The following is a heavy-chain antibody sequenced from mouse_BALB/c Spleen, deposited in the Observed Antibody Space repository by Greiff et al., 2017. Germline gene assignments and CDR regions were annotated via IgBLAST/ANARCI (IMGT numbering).Heavy chain of an antibody. D-gene: IGHD2-14*01. Sequence: VQLQQSGAELVRPGASVKLSCKASGYTFTSYWINWVKQRPGQGLEWIGNIYPSDSYTNYNQKFKDKATLTVDKSSSTAYMQLSSPTSEDSAVYYCTRGYDTAMDYWGQGTSVTVSS. CDR3: TRGYDTAMDY. V-gene: IGHV1-69*02. J-gene: IGHJ4*01. CDR2: IYPSDSYT. CDR1: GYTFTSYW.